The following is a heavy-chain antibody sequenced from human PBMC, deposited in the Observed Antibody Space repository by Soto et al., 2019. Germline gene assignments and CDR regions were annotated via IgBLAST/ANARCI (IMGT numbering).Heavy chain of an antibody. Sequence: SEILSLTCAVSGGSISSGGYSWSWIRQPPGKGLEWIGYIYYSGSTNYNPSLKSRVTISVDTSKNQFSLKLSSVTAADTAVYYCARLPDTNYYYGMDVWGQGTTVTVSS. CDR2: IYYSGST. V-gene: IGHV4-61*08. J-gene: IGHJ6*02. D-gene: IGHD2-2*01. CDR3: ARLPDTNYYYGMDV. CDR1: GGSISSGGYS.